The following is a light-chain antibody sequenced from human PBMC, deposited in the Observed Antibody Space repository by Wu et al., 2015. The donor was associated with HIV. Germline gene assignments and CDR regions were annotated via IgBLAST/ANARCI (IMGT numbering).Light chain of an antibody. CDR1: QSVSSY. Sequence: EIVLTQSPATLSLSPGERATLSCRASQSVSSYLAWYQQKPGQAPRLLIYDASNRATGIPARFSGSGSGTDFTLTITSLEPEDFAIYYCQQHNNWPLTFGQGTRLEIK. CDR2: DAS. V-gene: IGKV3-11*01. J-gene: IGKJ5*01. CDR3: QQHNNWPLT.